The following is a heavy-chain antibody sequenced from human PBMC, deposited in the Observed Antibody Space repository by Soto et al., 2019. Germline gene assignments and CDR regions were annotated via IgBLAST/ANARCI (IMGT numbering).Heavy chain of an antibody. CDR1: GFTFSSYA. Sequence: PGGSLRLSCAASGFTFSSYAMSWVRQAPGKGLEWVSAISGSGGSTYYADSVKGRFTISRDNSKNTLYLQMNSLRAEDTAVYYCANSRRRPQAFDSWGQGTLVTVSS. J-gene: IGHJ5*01. CDR3: ANSRRRPQAFDS. CDR2: ISGSGGST. D-gene: IGHD1-1*01. V-gene: IGHV3-23*01.